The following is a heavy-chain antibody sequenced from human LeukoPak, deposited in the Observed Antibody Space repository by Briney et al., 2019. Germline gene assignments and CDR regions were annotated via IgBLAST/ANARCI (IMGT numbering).Heavy chain of an antibody. V-gene: IGHV3-30-3*01. CDR2: ISYDGSNK. CDR1: GFTFSSYA. D-gene: IGHD2-15*01. J-gene: IGHJ5*02. CDR3: ARDRSPDNAFYERTVAATPPAP. Sequence: TGGSLRLSCAASGFTFSSYAMHWVRQAPGKGLEWVAVISYDGSNKYYADSVKGRFTISRDNSKNTLYLQMNSLRAEDTAVYYCARDRSPDNAFYERTVAATPPAPWGQGTLVTVSS.